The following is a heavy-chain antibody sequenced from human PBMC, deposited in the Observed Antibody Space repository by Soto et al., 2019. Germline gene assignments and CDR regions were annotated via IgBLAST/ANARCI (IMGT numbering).Heavy chain of an antibody. D-gene: IGHD1-7*01. Sequence: PGGSLRLSCAASGFTFSSYEMNWVRQAPGKGLEWVSYISSSGSTIYYADSVKGRFTISRDNAKNSLYLQMNSLRAEDTAVYYCARGSFRLEIREAFDIWGQGTMVTVSS. J-gene: IGHJ3*02. CDR1: GFTFSSYE. CDR3: ARGSFRLEIREAFDI. CDR2: ISSSGSTI. V-gene: IGHV3-48*03.